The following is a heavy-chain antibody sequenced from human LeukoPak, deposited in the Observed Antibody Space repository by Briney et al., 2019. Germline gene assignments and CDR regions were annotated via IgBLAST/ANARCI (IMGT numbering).Heavy chain of an antibody. V-gene: IGHV3-9*01. D-gene: IGHD3-22*01. CDR2: ISWNSGSI. CDR1: GFTFDDYA. CDR3: AKAQYYYDSSGWNTGAFDI. Sequence: GGSLRLSCAASGFTFDDYAMHWVRQAPGKGLEWVSGISWNSGSIGYADSVKGRFTISRDNAKNSLYLHMDSLRPEDTALYYYAKAQYYYDSSGWNTGAFDIWGQGTMVTVSS. J-gene: IGHJ3*02.